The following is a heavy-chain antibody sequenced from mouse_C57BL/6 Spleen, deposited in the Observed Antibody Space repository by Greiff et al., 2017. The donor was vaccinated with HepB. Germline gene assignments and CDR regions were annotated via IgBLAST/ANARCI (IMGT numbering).Heavy chain of an antibody. CDR1: GYTFTEYT. CDR2: FYPGSGSI. CDR3: ARHGGRGREQGSGDSGMDY. Sequence: VQLQQSGAELVKPGASVKLSCKASGYTFTEYTIHWVKQRPGQGLEWIGWFYPGSGSIKYNEKFKDKATLTADKSSSTVYMELSSLTSEDSAVYYCARHGGRGREQGSGDSGMDYWGQGTSVTVSS. J-gene: IGHJ4*01. D-gene: IGHD3-3*01. V-gene: IGHV1-62-2*01.